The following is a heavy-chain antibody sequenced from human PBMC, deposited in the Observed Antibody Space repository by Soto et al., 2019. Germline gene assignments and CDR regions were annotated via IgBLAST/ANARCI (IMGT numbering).Heavy chain of an antibody. J-gene: IGHJ4*02. CDR2: IYYSGST. CDR3: AGEAIYYGSGRYLYYFDY. V-gene: IGHV4-39*02. CDR1: GGSISSSSYY. Sequence: SETRSLTCTVSGGSISSSSYYWGWIRQPPGKGLEWIGSIYYSGSTYYNPSLKSRVTISVDTSKNQFSLKLSSVTAADTAVYYCAGEAIYYGSGRYLYYFDYWGQGTLVTVSS. D-gene: IGHD3-10*01.